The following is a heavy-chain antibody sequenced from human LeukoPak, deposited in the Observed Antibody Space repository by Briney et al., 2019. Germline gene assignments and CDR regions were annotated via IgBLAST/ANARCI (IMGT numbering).Heavy chain of an antibody. CDR2: IYYSGST. Sequence: PSETLSLTCTVSGGSISSYYWSWIRQPPGKGLEWIGYIYYSGSTNYNPSLKSRVTISVDTSKNQFSLKLSSVTAADTAVYYCARLRQWLVSRPSGVDYWGQGTLVTVSS. CDR3: ARLRQWLVSRPSGVDY. J-gene: IGHJ4*02. V-gene: IGHV4-59*01. CDR1: GGSISSYY. D-gene: IGHD6-19*01.